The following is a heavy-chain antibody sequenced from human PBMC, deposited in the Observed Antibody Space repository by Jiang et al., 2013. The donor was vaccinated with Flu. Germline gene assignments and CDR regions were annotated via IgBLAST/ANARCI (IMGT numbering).Heavy chain of an antibody. Sequence: SGAEVKKPGESLKISCKASGYSFNRNWIAWVRQTPGKGLEWMGMIYPDDSDIRYRLSFQGQVTISADKSTNTAYLQWTSLKASDTALYYCARLAWFDESPGVRFFDFWGQGTLVTVSS. J-gene: IGHJ4*02. CDR2: IYPDDSDI. CDR3: ARLAWFDESPGVRFFDF. V-gene: IGHV5-51*01. CDR1: GYSFNRNW. D-gene: IGHD3-10*01.